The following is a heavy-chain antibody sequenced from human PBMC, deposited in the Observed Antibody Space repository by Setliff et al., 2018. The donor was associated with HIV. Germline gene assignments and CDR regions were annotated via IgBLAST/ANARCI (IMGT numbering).Heavy chain of an antibody. J-gene: IGHJ4*02. CDR2: ISHSGST. V-gene: IGHV4-34*01. D-gene: IGHD2-2*01. Sequence: KPSETLSLTCAVYGGSFTSYYWSWIRQPPGKGLEWIGEISHSGSTNYNPSLESRVTMSVDTSKNQVSLNLSSVTAADTAFYYCARKVGGDFDYWGQGTLVTAPQ. CDR1: GGSFTSYY. CDR3: ARKVGGDFDY.